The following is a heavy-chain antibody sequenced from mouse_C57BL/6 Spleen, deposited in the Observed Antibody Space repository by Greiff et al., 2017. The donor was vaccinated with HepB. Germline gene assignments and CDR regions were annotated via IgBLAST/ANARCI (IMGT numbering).Heavy chain of an antibody. D-gene: IGHD1-1*01. V-gene: IGHV1-55*01. CDR3: ARRGYYGRDAMDY. J-gene: IGHJ4*01. CDR1: GYTFTSYW. CDR2: IYPGSGST. Sequence: QVQLQQPGAELVKPGASVKMSCKASGYTFTSYWITWVKQRPGQGLEWIGDIYPGSGSTNYNEKFKSKATLTVDTSSSTAYMQLSSLTSDDSAVYYCARRGYYGRDAMDYWGQGTSVTVSS.